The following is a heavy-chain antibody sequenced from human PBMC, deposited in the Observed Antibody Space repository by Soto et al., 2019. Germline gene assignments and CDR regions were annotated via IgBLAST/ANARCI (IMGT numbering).Heavy chain of an antibody. CDR3: AMVGYCSSTSCAPRYYYGMDV. D-gene: IGHD2-2*01. J-gene: IGHJ6*02. Sequence: QVQLVQSGAEVKKPGSSVKVSCKASGGTFSSYAISWVRQAPGQGLEWMGGIIPIFGTANYAQKFQGRVTITADESTSTAYMELSSLRSEDTAVYYCAMVGYCSSTSCAPRYYYGMDVWGQGTTVTVSS. CDR2: IIPIFGTA. CDR1: GGTFSSYA. V-gene: IGHV1-69*01.